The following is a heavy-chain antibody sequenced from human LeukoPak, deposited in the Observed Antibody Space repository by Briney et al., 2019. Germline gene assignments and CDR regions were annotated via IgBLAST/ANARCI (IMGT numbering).Heavy chain of an antibody. J-gene: IGHJ4*02. CDR1: GFTFSSYA. Sequence: GGSLRLSCAASGFTFSSYAMSWVRQAPGKGLAWVSAISGSGGSTYYADSVRGRLTISSDNSKNTLYLQMKRLRAADTAVYYCAKDLESVLLGPGRIVGTIFEGVGFAYWGQGTLVTVSS. CDR2: ISGSGGST. V-gene: IGHV3-23*01. CDR3: AKDLESVLLGPGRIVGTIFEGVGFAY. D-gene: IGHD5-12*01.